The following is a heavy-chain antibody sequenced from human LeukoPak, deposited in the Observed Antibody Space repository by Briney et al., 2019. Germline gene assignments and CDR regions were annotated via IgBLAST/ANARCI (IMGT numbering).Heavy chain of an antibody. CDR1: GFTFSNYA. CDR2: ISGSGANT. CDR3: ARAMMVVSNLWGVYDY. Sequence: GGSLRLSCAASGFTFSNYAMSWVRQAPGRGLEWVSTISGSGANTYYADSVKGRFTISRDNSKNTLYLQMDSLRAEDTAVYYCARAMMVVSNLWGVYDYWGQGTLVTVSS. V-gene: IGHV3-23*01. J-gene: IGHJ4*02. D-gene: IGHD3-22*01.